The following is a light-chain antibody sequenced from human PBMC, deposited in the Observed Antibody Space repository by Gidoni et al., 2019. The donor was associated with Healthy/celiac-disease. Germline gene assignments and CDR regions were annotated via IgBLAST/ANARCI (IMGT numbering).Light chain of an antibody. Sequence: DIQMTPSPSTLSASVGDSVTIPCRASQSISSWLAWYQQKPGKAPKLLIYKASSLESGVPSRFSGSGSGTEFTLTISSLQPDDFATYYCQQYNSYPWTFGQGTKVEIK. CDR3: QQYNSYPWT. J-gene: IGKJ1*01. V-gene: IGKV1-5*03. CDR1: QSISSW. CDR2: KAS.